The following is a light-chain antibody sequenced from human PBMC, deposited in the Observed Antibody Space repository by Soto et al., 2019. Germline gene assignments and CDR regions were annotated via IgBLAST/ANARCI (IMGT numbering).Light chain of an antibody. J-gene: IGKJ1*01. CDR3: QQYNTYWT. CDR2: KSS. Sequence: DIQMTQSPSTLSASIGDRVTITCRASQSISSWLAWYQQKPGKAPKLLLYKSSILESGVPSRFSGSGSGTEFSRTISSLQPEDFATYYCQQYNTYWTFAQGTKVDIK. V-gene: IGKV1-5*03. CDR1: QSISSW.